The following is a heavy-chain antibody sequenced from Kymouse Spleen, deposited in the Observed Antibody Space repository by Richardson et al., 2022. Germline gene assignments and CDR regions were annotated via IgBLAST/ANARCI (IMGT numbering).Heavy chain of an antibody. CDR1: GFTFSDYY. V-gene: IGHV3-11*01. J-gene: IGHJ6*02. CDR2: ISSSGSTI. Sequence: QVQLVESGGGLVKPGGSLRLSCAASGFTFSDYYMSWIRQAPGKGLEWVSYISSSGSTIYYADSVKGRFTISRDNAKNSLYLQMNSLRAEDTAVYYCARDDIVVVPAAIELSLYGMDVWGQGTTVTVSS. D-gene: IGHD2-2*02. CDR3: ARDDIVVVPAAIELSLYGMDV.